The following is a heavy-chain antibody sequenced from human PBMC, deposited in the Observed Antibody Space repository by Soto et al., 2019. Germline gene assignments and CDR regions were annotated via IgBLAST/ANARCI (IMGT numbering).Heavy chain of an antibody. CDR1: GFTFSSYA. D-gene: IGHD7-27*01. CDR2: ISGSGGST. J-gene: IGHJ4*02. Sequence: EVQLLESGGGLVQPGGSLRLSCAASGFTFSSYAMSWVRQAPGKGLEWVSAISGSGGSTYYADSVKGRFTISRDNAMDTLYLQMTRLIAEDTAVYYCAKDFWADKFFDYWGQGTLVTVSS. V-gene: IGHV3-23*01. CDR3: AKDFWADKFFDY.